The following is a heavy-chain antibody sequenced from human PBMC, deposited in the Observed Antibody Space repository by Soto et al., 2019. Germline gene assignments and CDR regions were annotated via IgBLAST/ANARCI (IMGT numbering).Heavy chain of an antibody. Sequence: GGSLRLSCAASGFTFDDYGMSWVRQAPGKGLEWVSGINWNGGSTGYADSVKGRFTISRDNAKNSLYLQMNSLRAEDTALYHCARASQYNWNDVAYWFDPWGQGTLVTVSS. CDR2: INWNGGST. J-gene: IGHJ5*02. D-gene: IGHD1-1*01. CDR3: ARASQYNWNDVAYWFDP. CDR1: GFTFDDYG. V-gene: IGHV3-20*01.